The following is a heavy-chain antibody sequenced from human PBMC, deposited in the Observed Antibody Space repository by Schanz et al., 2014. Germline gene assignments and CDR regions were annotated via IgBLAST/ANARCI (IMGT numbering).Heavy chain of an antibody. Sequence: QVQLVQSGAAVKKPGASVKVSCKASGYTFTSYSIHWVRQAPGQGLEWMGWIYVGNGNMKYSQKFQGRVTMTRDTTASTAYMELTSLRSEDTAVYFCARDLTVDTGYVVHYYYCGMDVWGQGTTVTVSS. V-gene: IGHV1-3*01. CDR3: ARDLTVDTGYVVHYYYCGMDV. D-gene: IGHD5-12*01. CDR2: IYVGNGNM. J-gene: IGHJ6*02. CDR1: GYTFTSYS.